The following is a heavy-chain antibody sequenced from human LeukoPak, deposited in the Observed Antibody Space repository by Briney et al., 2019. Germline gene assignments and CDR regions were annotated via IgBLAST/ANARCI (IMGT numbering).Heavy chain of an antibody. CDR3: ARGSDFWSGYHLDY. CDR1: GGSISSGGYS. D-gene: IGHD3-3*01. J-gene: IGHJ4*02. CDR2: IYHSGST. Sequence: SETLSLTCAVSGGSISSGGYSWSWIRQPPGKGVEWIGYIYHSGSTYYSPSLKSRVTISVDRSKNQFSLKLSSVTAADTAVYYCARGSDFWSGYHLDYWGQGTLVTVSS. V-gene: IGHV4-30-2*01.